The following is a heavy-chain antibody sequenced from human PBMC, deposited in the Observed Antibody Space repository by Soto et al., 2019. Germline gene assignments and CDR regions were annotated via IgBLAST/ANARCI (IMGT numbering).Heavy chain of an antibody. CDR3: ARVPDFWSGYAFPFDY. J-gene: IGHJ4*02. CDR2: IIPIFGTA. D-gene: IGHD3-3*01. V-gene: IGHV1-69*06. CDR1: GGTFSSYA. Sequence: SVKVSCKASGGTFSSYAISWVRQAPGQGLELMGGIIPIFGTANYAQKFQGRVTITADKSTSTAYMELSSLRSEDTAVYYCARVPDFWSGYAFPFDYWGQGXLVTVYS.